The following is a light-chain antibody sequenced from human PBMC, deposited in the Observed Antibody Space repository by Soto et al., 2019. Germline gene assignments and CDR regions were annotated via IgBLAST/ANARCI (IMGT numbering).Light chain of an antibody. CDR1: QSVTSY. V-gene: IGKV3-11*01. CDR2: DTS. CDR3: HHRSKWRT. Sequence: DIVLEQSPGTLSLCPAERANRSCRASQSVTSYLDWYQQRPGQAPSLLIDDTSKRATGIPARFSGSGFGTDYTLTISSLEPEDLALYYCHHRSKWRTFGQGTKVDIK. J-gene: IGKJ1*01.